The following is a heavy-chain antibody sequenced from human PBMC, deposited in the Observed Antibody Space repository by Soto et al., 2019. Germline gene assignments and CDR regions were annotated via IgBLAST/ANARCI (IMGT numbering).Heavy chain of an antibody. D-gene: IGHD6-19*01. J-gene: IGHJ6*01. CDR3: ASPLEQYQLGFGMEV. Sequence: QVHLVQSGGGVVQPGGSLRLSCAASGFTFSSYGMHWVRQAPGKGLEWVAVIWYDGSKIYYADSVKGRFTISRDNSKITLYLQMNSLRAEDTAVYYCASPLEQYQLGFGMEVWGQGSPVTVSS. CDR2: IWYDGSKI. CDR1: GFTFSSYG. V-gene: IGHV3-33*01.